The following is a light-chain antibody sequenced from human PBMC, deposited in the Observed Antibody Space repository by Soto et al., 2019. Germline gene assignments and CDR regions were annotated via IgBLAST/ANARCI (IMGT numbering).Light chain of an antibody. V-gene: IGKV1-5*01. CDR3: QQYNSYSWT. J-gene: IGKJ1*01. CDR2: DAS. Sequence: DIQMTKSPSTLSASVGERVTITCRASQSISSWLAWYQQKPGKAPKLLIYDASSLESGVPSRFSVSGSGTEFTLTISSLQPDDFATYYCQQYNSYSWTFGQVTKVEIK. CDR1: QSISSW.